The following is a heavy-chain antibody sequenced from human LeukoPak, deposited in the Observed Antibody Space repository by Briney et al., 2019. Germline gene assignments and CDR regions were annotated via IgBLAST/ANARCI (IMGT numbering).Heavy chain of an antibody. V-gene: IGHV1-24*01. Sequence: ASVKVSCKVSGYTLTELSMHWVRQAPGKGLEWMGGFDPEDGETIYAQKFQGRVTMTEDTSTDTAYMELSSLRSEDTAVYYCATVFSYGDYYDAFDIWGQGTMVTVSS. CDR2: FDPEDGET. J-gene: IGHJ3*02. CDR1: GYTLTELS. CDR3: ATVFSYGDYYDAFDI. D-gene: IGHD4-17*01.